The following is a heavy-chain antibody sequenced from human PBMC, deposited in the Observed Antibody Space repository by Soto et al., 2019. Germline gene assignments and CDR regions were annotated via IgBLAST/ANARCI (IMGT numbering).Heavy chain of an antibody. Sequence: GGSLRLSCAASGFTVSSNYMSWVRQAPGKGLEWVSVIYSSGSTYYADSVKGRFTISRDNSKNTLYLQMNSLRAEDTAVYYCASNYYYYGMDVWGQGTTVTVSS. CDR3: ASNYYYYGMDV. CDR1: GFTVSSNY. V-gene: IGHV3-53*01. CDR2: IYSSGST. J-gene: IGHJ6*02.